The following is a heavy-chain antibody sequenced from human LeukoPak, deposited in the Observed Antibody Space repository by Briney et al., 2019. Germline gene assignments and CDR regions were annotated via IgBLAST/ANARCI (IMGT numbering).Heavy chain of an antibody. V-gene: IGHV3-48*03. J-gene: IGHJ4*02. CDR2: ISSSGSTI. D-gene: IGHD2-2*01. CDR3: ARRYCSSTSCPLDY. Sequence: GGSLRLSCAASGFTFSSYEMNWVRQAPGKGLEWLSYISSSGSTIYYADSVKGRFTISRDNAKNSLYLQMNSLRAEDTAVYYCARRYCSSTSCPLDYWGQGTLVTVSS. CDR1: GFTFSSYE.